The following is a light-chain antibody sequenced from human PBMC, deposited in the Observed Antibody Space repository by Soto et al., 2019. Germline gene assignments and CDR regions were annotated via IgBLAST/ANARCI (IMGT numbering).Light chain of an antibody. CDR3: HQYGSSPPT. Sequence: EIVLTQSPGTLSLSPGERVTLSCRASQSVTSSYLAWYQHKPGQAPRLLIYAASRRATGIPDRFTGSGSGTDFTLTISRLGPDDFAVYYCHQYGSSPPTFGGGTKV. CDR1: QSVTSSY. J-gene: IGKJ4*01. CDR2: AAS. V-gene: IGKV3-20*01.